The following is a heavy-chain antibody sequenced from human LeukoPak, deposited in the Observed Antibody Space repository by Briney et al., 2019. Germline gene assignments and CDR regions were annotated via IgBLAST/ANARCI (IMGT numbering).Heavy chain of an antibody. CDR3: ARRGRLSGYRDAFDI. V-gene: IGHV4-30-4*08. D-gene: IGHD3-22*01. CDR1: GGPISSGDYY. J-gene: IGHJ3*02. Sequence: SETLSLTCTVSGGPISSGDYYWRWIRQHPGKGLEWIGYIHYSESTYYNPSLKSRVTISVDTSKNQFSLKLSSVTAADTAVHYCARRGRLSGYRDAFDIWGQGTMVTVSS. CDR2: IHYSEST.